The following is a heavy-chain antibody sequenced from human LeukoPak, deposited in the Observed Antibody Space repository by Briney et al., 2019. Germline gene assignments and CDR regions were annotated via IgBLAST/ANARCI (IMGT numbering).Heavy chain of an antibody. D-gene: IGHD1-26*01. CDR3: ASPYTSGASSLSRGGYYYGMDV. CDR2: INPSGGTT. Sequence: ASLKVSCTASGYTFTSYYIHWVRQAPGQGLEWMGIINPSGGTTSYAQKFQGRVTMTSDTSTSTAYMELSSLRSEDTAVYYCASPYTSGASSLSRGGYYYGMDVWGQGTTVTVSS. V-gene: IGHV1-46*01. J-gene: IGHJ6*02. CDR1: GYTFTSYY.